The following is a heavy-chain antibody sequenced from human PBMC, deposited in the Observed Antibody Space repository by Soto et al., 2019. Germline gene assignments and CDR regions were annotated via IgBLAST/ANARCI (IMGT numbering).Heavy chain of an antibody. CDR2: ISYDGSNK. D-gene: IGHD1-7*01. CDR1: GFTFSSYA. CDR3: ARVLKTRTSGRYYYYGMDV. V-gene: IGHV3-30-3*01. J-gene: IGHJ6*02. Sequence: QVQLVESGGGVVQPGRSLRLSCAASGFTFSSYAMHWVRQAPGKGLEWVAVISYDGSNKYYADSVKGRFTISRDNYKNTLYLQRNSLRAEDTAVYYCARVLKTRTSGRYYYYGMDVWGQGTTVTVSS.